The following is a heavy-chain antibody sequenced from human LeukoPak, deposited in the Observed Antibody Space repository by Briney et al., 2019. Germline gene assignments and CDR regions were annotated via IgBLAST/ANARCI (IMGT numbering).Heavy chain of an antibody. D-gene: IGHD3-22*01. CDR3: ARLLDNDSSGDPDTFDV. J-gene: IGHJ3*01. V-gene: IGHV4-59*11. Sequence: PSETLSLTCSVSGDSISRHFWSWIRQPPGKGLEWIAFIHYSGRTKYNPSLQSRVTISVDTSENEFSLRLTSVAAADTAVYYCARLLDNDSSGDPDTFDVWGQGTVVTVSS. CDR1: GDSISRHF. CDR2: IHYSGRT.